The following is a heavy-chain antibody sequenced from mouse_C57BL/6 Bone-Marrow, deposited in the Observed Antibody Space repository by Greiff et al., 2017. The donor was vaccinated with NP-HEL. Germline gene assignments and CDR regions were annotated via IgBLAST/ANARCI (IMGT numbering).Heavy chain of an antibody. V-gene: IGHV1-7*01. CDR2: INPSSGYT. D-gene: IGHD2-1*01. CDR1: GYTFTSYW. Sequence: VQLQQSGAELAKPGASVKLSCKASGYTFTSYWMHWVKQRPGQGLEWIGYINPSSGYTKYNQKFKDKATLTADKSSSTAYLQLISLTSGDSAGYYCARCQIYYGNHYYAMDYWGQGTSVTVSS. J-gene: IGHJ4*01. CDR3: ARCQIYYGNHYYAMDY.